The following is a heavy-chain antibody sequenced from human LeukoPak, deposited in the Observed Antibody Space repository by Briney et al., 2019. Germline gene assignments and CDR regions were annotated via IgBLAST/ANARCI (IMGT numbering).Heavy chain of an antibody. CDR3: ARGATDVGY. CDR1: GFTFTTYS. Sequence: GGSLRLSCAASGFTFTTYSMNWVRQAPGKALEWVSSISSGGSYIYYADSVKGRFTISRDNAKNSLYLQMNSLRVEDTAVYYCARGATDVGYWGQGTLVTVSS. V-gene: IGHV3-21*01. CDR2: ISSGGSYI. D-gene: IGHD1-26*01. J-gene: IGHJ4*02.